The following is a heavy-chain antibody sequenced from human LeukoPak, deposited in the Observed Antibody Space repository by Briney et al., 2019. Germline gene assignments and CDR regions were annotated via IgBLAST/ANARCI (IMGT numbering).Heavy chain of an antibody. CDR2: INPSGGST. V-gene: IGHV1-46*01. D-gene: IGHD2-15*01. J-gene: IGHJ6*02. CDR1: GYTFTSYY. Sequence: ASVKVSCKASGYTFTSYYMHWVRQAPGQGLEWMGIINPSGGSTSYAQKFQGRVTMTRDTSISTAYMELSRLRSDDTAVYYCARVEVVVAASYYGMDVWGQGTTVTVSS. CDR3: ARVEVVVAASYYGMDV.